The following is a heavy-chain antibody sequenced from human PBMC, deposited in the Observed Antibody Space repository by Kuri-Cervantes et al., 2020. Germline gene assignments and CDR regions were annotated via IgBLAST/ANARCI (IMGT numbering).Heavy chain of an antibody. CDR3: AKGSGSTVGGNGFDY. Sequence: GGSLRLSCAASGFTFSSYAMHWVRQAPGKGLEWVAVISYDGSNKYYADSVKGRFTISRDNSKNTLYLQMNSLRAEDTAVYYCAKGSGSTVGGNGFDYWGQGTLVTVSS. CDR2: ISYDGSNK. CDR1: GFTFSSYA. D-gene: IGHD1-26*01. V-gene: IGHV3-30-3*01. J-gene: IGHJ4*02.